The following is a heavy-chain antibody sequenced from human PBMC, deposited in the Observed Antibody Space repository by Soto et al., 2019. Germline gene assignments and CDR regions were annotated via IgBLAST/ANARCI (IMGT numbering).Heavy chain of an antibody. CDR3: ARAGSSSWYYFEY. J-gene: IGHJ4*02. D-gene: IGHD6-13*01. V-gene: IGHV1-2*04. CDR1: GYTFTGYY. Sequence: ASVKVSCKASGYTFTGYYMHWVRQAPGQGLEWMGWINPNSGGTNYAQKFQGWVTMTRDTSISTAYMELSRLRSDDTAVYYCARAGSSSWYYFEYWGQGTLVTVSS. CDR2: INPNSGGT.